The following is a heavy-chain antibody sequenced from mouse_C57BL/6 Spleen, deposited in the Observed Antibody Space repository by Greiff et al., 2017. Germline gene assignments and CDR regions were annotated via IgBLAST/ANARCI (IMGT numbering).Heavy chain of an antibody. CDR1: GYAFSSSW. V-gene: IGHV1-82*01. Sequence: QVQLQQSGPELVKPGASVKISCKASGYAFSSSWMNWVKQRPGKGLEWIGRIYPGDGDTNYNGKFKGKATLTADKSSSTAYMQLSSLTSEDSAVYFCARSSHYYGSSYDDWGQGTTLTVSS. CDR2: IYPGDGDT. D-gene: IGHD1-1*01. J-gene: IGHJ2*01. CDR3: ARSSHYYGSSYDD.